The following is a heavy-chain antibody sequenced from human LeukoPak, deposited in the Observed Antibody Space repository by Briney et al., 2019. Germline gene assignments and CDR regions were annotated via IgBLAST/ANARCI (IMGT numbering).Heavy chain of an antibody. J-gene: IGHJ4*02. CDR2: ISVYNGDT. CDR3: ARGDTAHDHFDY. V-gene: IGHV1-18*01. Sequence: ASVKVSCKASGYTFTNYGITWVRQAPGQGLEWMGWISVYNGDTKYAQKVQGRVTMATDTSTSTAYMELRTLRSDDTAVYYCARGDTAHDHFDYWGQGTLVTVSS. D-gene: IGHD2-21*02. CDR1: GYTFTNYG.